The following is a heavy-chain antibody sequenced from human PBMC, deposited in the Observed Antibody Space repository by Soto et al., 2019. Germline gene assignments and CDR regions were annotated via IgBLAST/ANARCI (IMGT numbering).Heavy chain of an antibody. J-gene: IGHJ4*02. Sequence: GGSVRLSCAASGFTFSSYAMSWVRQAPGKGLEWVSAISGSGGSTYYADSVKGRFTISRDNSKNTLYLQMNSLRAEDTAVYYCAKDYEEGAAAIVLDYWGQGTLVTVSS. CDR1: GFTFSSYA. CDR3: AKDYEEGAAAIVLDY. V-gene: IGHV3-23*01. D-gene: IGHD2-2*01. CDR2: ISGSGGST.